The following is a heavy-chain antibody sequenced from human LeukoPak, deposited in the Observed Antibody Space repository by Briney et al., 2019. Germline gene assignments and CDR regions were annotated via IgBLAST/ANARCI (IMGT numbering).Heavy chain of an antibody. V-gene: IGHV4-30-2*01. CDR2: IYHSGST. J-gene: IGHJ3*02. Sequence: PSGTLSLTCTVSGGSISSGGYYWSWIRQPPGKGLEWIGYIYHSGSTYYNPSLKSRVTISVDRSKNQFSLKLSSVTAADTAVYYCARSGATNAFHIWGQGTMVTVSS. CDR3: ARSGATNAFHI. D-gene: IGHD1-26*01. CDR1: GGSISSGGYY.